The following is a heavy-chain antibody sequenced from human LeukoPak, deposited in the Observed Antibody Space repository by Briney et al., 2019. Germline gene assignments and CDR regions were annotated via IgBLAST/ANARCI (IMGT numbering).Heavy chain of an antibody. CDR2: INHSGST. CDR1: GVSISSAGYY. V-gene: IGHV4-39*07. CDR3: AREDYGDYVGSGVYVY. D-gene: IGHD4-17*01. Sequence: PSETLSLTCSVSGVSISSAGYYWSWIRQPPGKGLEWIGEINHSGSTNYNPSLKSRVTISVDTSKNQFSLKLSSVTAADTAVYYCAREDYGDYVGSGVYVYWGQGTLVTVSS. J-gene: IGHJ4*02.